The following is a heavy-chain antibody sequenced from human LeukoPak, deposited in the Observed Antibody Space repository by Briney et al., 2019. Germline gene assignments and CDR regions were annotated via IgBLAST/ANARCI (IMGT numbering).Heavy chain of an antibody. CDR3: ARHGYSYGGDAFDI. J-gene: IGHJ3*02. D-gene: IGHD5-18*01. Sequence: SETLSLTCTVSGGSISSYYWSWIRQPPGEGLEWIGYIYYSGSTNYNPSLKSRVTISVDTSKNQFSLKLSSVTAADTAVYCCARHGYSYGGDAFDIWGQGTMVTVSS. CDR2: IYYSGST. CDR1: GGSISSYY. V-gene: IGHV4-59*01.